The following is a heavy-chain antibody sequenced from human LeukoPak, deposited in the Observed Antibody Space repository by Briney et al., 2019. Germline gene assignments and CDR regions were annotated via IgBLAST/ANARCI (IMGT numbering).Heavy chain of an antibody. D-gene: IGHD3-10*01. Sequence: SETLSLTCAVYGGSFSGYYWSWIRQPPGKGLEWNGEINHSGSTNYNPSLKSRVTISVDTSKNQFSLKLSSVTAADTAVYYCARGGSEIQGPNDAFDIWGQGTMVTVSS. CDR2: INHSGST. CDR1: GGSFSGYY. CDR3: ARGGSEIQGPNDAFDI. J-gene: IGHJ3*02. V-gene: IGHV4-34*01.